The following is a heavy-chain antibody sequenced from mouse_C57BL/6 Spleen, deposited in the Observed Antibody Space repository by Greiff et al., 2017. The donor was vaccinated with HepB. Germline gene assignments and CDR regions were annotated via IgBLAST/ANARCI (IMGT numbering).Heavy chain of an antibody. D-gene: IGHD3-3*01. Sequence: EVKLVESEGGLVQPGSSMKLSCTASGFTFSDYYMAWVRQVPEKGLEWVANINYDGSSTYYLDSLKSRFIISRDNAKNILYLQMSSLKSEDTATYYCARVGPSRLGYWYFDVWGTGTTVTVSS. J-gene: IGHJ1*03. CDR1: GFTFSDYY. V-gene: IGHV5-16*01. CDR2: INYDGSST. CDR3: ARVGPSRLGYWYFDV.